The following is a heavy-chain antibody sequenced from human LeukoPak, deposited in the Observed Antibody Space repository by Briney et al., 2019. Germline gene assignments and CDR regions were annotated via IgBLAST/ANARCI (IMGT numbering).Heavy chain of an antibody. Sequence: PGGSLRLSCATSGFTFSNAWMNWVRQAPGKGLEWVGRIRSNSDGGTIDYAAPVKGRFTLSRDDSKTTLYLQMNSLRAEDTAVYYCAKGGRWLQYFDYWGQGTLVTVSS. D-gene: IGHD5-24*01. J-gene: IGHJ4*02. CDR3: AKGGRWLQYFDY. CDR2: IRSNSDGGTI. CDR1: GFTFSNAW. V-gene: IGHV3-15*07.